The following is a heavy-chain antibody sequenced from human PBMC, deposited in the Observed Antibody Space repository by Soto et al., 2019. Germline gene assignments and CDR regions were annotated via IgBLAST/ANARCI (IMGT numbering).Heavy chain of an antibody. CDR1: GGSFSGYY. D-gene: IGHD4-17*01. CDR3: AREYGDYGVIDY. Sequence: QVQLQQWGAGLLKPSETLSLTCAVYGGSFSGYYWSWIRQPPGKGLEWIGEINHSGSTNYNPSLTSRVNISVDTSKNQFSLKLSSVTAAETAVYYCAREYGDYGVIDYWGQGTLVTVSS. J-gene: IGHJ4*02. CDR2: INHSGST. V-gene: IGHV4-34*01.